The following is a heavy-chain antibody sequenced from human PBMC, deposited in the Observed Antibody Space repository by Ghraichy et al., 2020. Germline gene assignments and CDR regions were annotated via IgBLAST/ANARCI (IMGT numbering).Heavy chain of an antibody. J-gene: IGHJ5*02. Sequence: GGSLRLSCAASGFTFRSDWMTWVRQAPGKGLEWVASIKEDGSGTFYVDSVKGRFTISRDNANESLSLQMNSLRVDDTAVYYCARGEADPWGQGTPVTVSS. V-gene: IGHV3-7*01. CDR1: GFTFRSDW. CDR3: ARGEADP. CDR2: IKEDGSGT.